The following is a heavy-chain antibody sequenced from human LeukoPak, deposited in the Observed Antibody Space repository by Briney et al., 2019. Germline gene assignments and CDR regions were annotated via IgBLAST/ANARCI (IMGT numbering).Heavy chain of an antibody. CDR3: VRGDWYFES. J-gene: IGHJ4*02. D-gene: IGHD2-21*01. Sequence: PGGSLRLSCATSGFTFSDSRMTWVRQAPGKGLQWVANINRDGTEKHFLDSVEGRFTISRDNAKKSLYLQMSSLRPQDTALYVCVRGDWYFESWGQGTLVTVSS. CDR2: INRDGTEK. CDR1: GFTFSDSR. V-gene: IGHV3-7*04.